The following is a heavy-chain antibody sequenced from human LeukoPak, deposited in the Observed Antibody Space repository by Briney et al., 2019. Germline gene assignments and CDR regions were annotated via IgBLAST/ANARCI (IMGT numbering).Heavy chain of an antibody. J-gene: IGHJ4*02. V-gene: IGHV3-33*01. Sequence: PGGSLRLSCAASGFTFSSYGMHWVRQAPGKGLEWVAVIWYDGSNKYYADSVKGRFTISRDNSKNTLYLQMNSLRAEDTAVYYCARDTHYGGKSFDYWGQGTLVTVSS. D-gene: IGHD4-23*01. CDR3: ARDTHYGGKSFDY. CDR1: GFTFSSYG. CDR2: IWYDGSNK.